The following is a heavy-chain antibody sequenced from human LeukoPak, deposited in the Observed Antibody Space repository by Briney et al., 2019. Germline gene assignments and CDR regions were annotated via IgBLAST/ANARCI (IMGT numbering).Heavy chain of an antibody. CDR2: TYYSGST. J-gene: IGHJ4*02. CDR1: GGSISSSSYY. V-gene: IGHV4-39*07. CDR3: ARDNYDYVWGSYRHLDY. D-gene: IGHD3-16*02. Sequence: SETLSLTCTVSGGSISSSSYYWGWIRQPPGKGLEWIGSTYYSGSTYYNPSLKSRVTISVDTSKNQFSLKLSSVTAADTAVYYCARDNYDYVWGSYRHLDYWGQGNLVTVSS.